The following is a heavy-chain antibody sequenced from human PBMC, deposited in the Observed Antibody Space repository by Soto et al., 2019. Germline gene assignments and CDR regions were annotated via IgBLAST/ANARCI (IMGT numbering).Heavy chain of an antibody. CDR1: GFTLSYG. J-gene: IGHJ4*02. CDR2: ISYDSSNK. CDR3: AKLVIGYCSGNTCDDY. V-gene: IGHV3-30*18. D-gene: IGHD2-15*01. Sequence: VQLLESGGGLIQPGGSLRLSCAASGFTLSYGIHWLRQAPGKGLDRVAYISYDSSNKFSGDSVKGRFTISRDNSKNTQFLQMNSLRAEDTAVYYCAKLVIGYCSGNTCDDYWGQGTLVAVSS.